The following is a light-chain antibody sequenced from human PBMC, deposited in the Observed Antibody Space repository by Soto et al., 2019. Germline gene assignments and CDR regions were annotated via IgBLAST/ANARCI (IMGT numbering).Light chain of an antibody. CDR1: QGISSY. V-gene: IGKV1-9*01. Sequence: IQLTQSPSSLSASVGDRVTITCQASQGISSYLAWYQQKPGKAPKLLIYAASTLQSGVPSRFSGSGSGTDFTLTISSLQPEDFATYYCQQLNSYPRLTFGGGTKVEIK. CDR2: AAS. CDR3: QQLNSYPRLT. J-gene: IGKJ4*01.